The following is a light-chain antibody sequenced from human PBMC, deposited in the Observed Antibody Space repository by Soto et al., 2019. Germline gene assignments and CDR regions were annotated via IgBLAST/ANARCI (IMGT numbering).Light chain of an antibody. CDR1: QNIGND. Sequence: EIVMTQSPAALSVSPGDGATLSCRASQNIGNDLAWYQQKPGQTTRLLIYDASTRATGIPARFSGGGSGTEFVLTISSLQSEYFAVYYCQRYDNGPSFTFGQGTKVEIK. CDR3: QRYDNGPSFT. J-gene: IGKJ2*01. CDR2: DAS. V-gene: IGKV3-15*01.